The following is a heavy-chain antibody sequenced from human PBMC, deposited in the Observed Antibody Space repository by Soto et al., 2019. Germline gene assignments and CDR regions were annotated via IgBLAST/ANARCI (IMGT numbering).Heavy chain of an antibody. J-gene: IGHJ2*01. V-gene: IGHV4-61*08. CDR3: ARGYYTSWYWFDR. CDR1: GGSVSTGVHY. CDR2: IDYSGST. D-gene: IGHD6-13*01. Sequence: QVQLQESGPGLVKPSETLSLTCTVSVSGGSVSTGVHYWSWIRQPPGKGLEWIGYIDYSGSTNYSPTLKCRVTRSVDTSKNHFSLKPTSVTAADTAVYYCARGYYTSWYWFDRWGRGTLVTVSS.